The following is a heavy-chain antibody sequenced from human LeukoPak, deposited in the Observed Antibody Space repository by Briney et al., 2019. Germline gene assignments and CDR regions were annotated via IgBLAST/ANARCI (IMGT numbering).Heavy chain of an antibody. CDR1: GFTVSSNY. CDR3: ARSNTAMVTYYYYYYMDV. Sequence: GGSLRLSCAASGFTVSSNYMSWVRQAPGKGLEWVSVIYSGGSTYYADSVKGRFTISRDNSKNTLYLQMNSLRAEDTAVYYCARSNTAMVTYYYYYYMDVWGKGTTVTISS. D-gene: IGHD5-18*01. J-gene: IGHJ6*03. V-gene: IGHV3-53*01. CDR2: IYSGGST.